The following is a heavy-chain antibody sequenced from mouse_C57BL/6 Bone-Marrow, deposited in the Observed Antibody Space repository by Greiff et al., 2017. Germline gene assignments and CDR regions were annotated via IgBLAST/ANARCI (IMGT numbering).Heavy chain of an antibody. Sequence: QVQLQQSGAELVKPGASVKMSCKASGYTFTSYWITWVKQRPGQGLEWIGDIYPGSGSTNYNEKFKSKATLTVDTSSSTAYMQLSSLTSEDSAVYYCARPYYSNYWDFDVWVTGTTVTVSS. CDR1: GYTFTSYW. D-gene: IGHD2-5*01. J-gene: IGHJ1*03. CDR3: ARPYYSNYWDFDV. V-gene: IGHV1-55*01. CDR2: IYPGSGST.